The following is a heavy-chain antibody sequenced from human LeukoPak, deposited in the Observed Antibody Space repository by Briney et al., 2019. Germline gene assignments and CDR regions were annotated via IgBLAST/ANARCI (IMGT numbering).Heavy chain of an antibody. V-gene: IGHV1-69*06. J-gene: IGHJ5*02. Sequence: GASVKVSCKASGGTFSSYAISWVRQAPGQGLEWMGGIIPIFGTANYAQKFQGRVTITADKSTSTAYMELSSLRSEDTAVYYCARSGYCSGGSCYTPINWFDPWGQGTLVTVSS. CDR2: IIPIFGTA. CDR3: ARSGYCSGGSCYTPINWFDP. CDR1: GGTFSSYA. D-gene: IGHD2-15*01.